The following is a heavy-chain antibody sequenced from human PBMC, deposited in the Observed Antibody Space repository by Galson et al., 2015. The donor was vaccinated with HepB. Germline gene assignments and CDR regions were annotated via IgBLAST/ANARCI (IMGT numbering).Heavy chain of an antibody. CDR3: ARRHSSSWYTADYYFDY. V-gene: IGHV1-46*01. D-gene: IGHD6-13*01. CDR2: INPSGGST. J-gene: IGHJ4*02. CDR1: GYTFTSYY. Sequence: SVKVSCKASGYTFTSYYMHWVRQAPGQGLEWMGIINPSGGSTSYAQKFQGRVTMTRDTSTNTVYMELSSLRSEDTAVYYCARRHSSSWYTADYYFDYWGQGTLVTVSS.